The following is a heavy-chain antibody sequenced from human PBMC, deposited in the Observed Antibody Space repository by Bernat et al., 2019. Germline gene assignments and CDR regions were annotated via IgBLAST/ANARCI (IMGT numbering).Heavy chain of an antibody. J-gene: IGHJ4*02. V-gene: IGHV4-39*01. D-gene: IGHD5-12*01. CDR2: IYNSGGT. Sequence: QLQLQESAPGLVKPSETLSLTCTVSGGSISSSTYYWGWIRQPPGKGLEWIGSIYNSGGTYYNPSLNSRVTMSVDTSKNQFALKLSSVTAADTAVYSCAGRSGSGYDYRFDYWGQGTLVTVSS. CDR1: GGSISSSTYY. CDR3: AGRSGSGYDYRFDY.